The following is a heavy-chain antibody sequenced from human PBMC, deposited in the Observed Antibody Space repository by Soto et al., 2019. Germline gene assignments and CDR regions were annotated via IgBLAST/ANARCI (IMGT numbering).Heavy chain of an antibody. CDR2: IYWDDDK. D-gene: IGHD6-6*01. Sequence: QITLKESGPTLVKPTQTLTLTCTFSGFSLSTDDVGVGWIRQPPGKALDWLAVIYWDDDKRYSPSLKSRLTITKDTSKNQVVLTMTNMDSVDTATYYCARTQYSISSFDYWGQVALVTVSS. CDR3: ARTQYSISSFDY. CDR1: GFSLSTDDVG. V-gene: IGHV2-5*02. J-gene: IGHJ4*02.